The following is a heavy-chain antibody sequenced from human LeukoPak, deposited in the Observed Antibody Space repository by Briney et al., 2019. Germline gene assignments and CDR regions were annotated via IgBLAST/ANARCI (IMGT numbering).Heavy chain of an antibody. CDR2: ISYDGSNK. J-gene: IGHJ6*02. CDR3: AKEFGGNSASYYYYGMDV. V-gene: IGHV3-30*04. D-gene: IGHD4-23*01. Sequence: GGSLRLSCAASGFTFSSYAMHWVRQAPGKGLECVAVISYDGSNKYYADSVKGRFTISRDNSKNTLYLQMNSLRAEDTAVYYCAKEFGGNSASYYYYGMDVWGQGTTVTVSS. CDR1: GFTFSSYA.